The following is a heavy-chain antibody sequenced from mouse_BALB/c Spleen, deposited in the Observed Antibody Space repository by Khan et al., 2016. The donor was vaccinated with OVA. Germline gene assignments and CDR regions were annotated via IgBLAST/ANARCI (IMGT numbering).Heavy chain of an antibody. CDR1: GYTFINYW. J-gene: IGHJ2*01. D-gene: IGHD1-1*01. CDR2: INPSTGYT. V-gene: IGHV1-7*01. Sequence: VQLQQSGAELAKPGASVKMSCKASGYTFINYWILWVKQRPGQGLEWIGYINPSTGYTEYNQNFKDKATLTADKSSSTAYIQLSSLTSEVSAVYYCARRGLRWDFDYWGQGTTLTVSS. CDR3: ARRGLRWDFDY.